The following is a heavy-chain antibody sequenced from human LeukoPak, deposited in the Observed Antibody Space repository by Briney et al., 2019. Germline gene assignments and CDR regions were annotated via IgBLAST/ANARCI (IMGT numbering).Heavy chain of an antibody. J-gene: IGHJ4*02. V-gene: IGHV3-30*04. Sequence: PGGSLRLSCAASGFTFSTFSMHWVRQAPGKGLEWVTIISKDGSIRYYVDSVKGRFTISRDNSKNTVHLQMNNLSSEDTAVYYCVRDSGLFDYWGQGTLVTVSS. CDR1: GFTFSTFS. CDR2: ISKDGSIR. CDR3: VRDSGLFDY.